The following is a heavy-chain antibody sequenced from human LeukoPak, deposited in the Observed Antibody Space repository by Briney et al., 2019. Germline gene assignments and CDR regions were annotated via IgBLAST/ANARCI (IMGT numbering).Heavy chain of an antibody. CDR1: GGSFSGYY. CDR2: INHSGST. V-gene: IGHV4-34*01. D-gene: IGHD3-22*01. J-gene: IGHJ4*02. CDR3: ARRGVYYDSSGYHYYFDY. Sequence: EPSETLSLTCAVYGGSFSGYYWSWIRQPPGKGLEWIGEINHSGSTNYNPSLKSRVIISVDMSKNQFSLKLSSVTAADTAVYYCARRGVYYDSSGYHYYFDYWGQGTLVTVSS.